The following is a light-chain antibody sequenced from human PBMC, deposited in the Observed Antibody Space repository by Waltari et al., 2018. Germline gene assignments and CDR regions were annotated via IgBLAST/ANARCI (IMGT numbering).Light chain of an antibody. CDR1: QSLNTN. CDR2: GAS. CDR3: QQYNNWPTSYT. Sequence: EILMTQSPASLSVSPGERATLSCRASQSLNTNLAWYQQKPGQAPRLLVYGASTRATGVPARFSGIGSGTEFTLTISSLQSEDAGVYYCQQYNNWPTSYTFGQGTKLEIK. V-gene: IGKV3-15*01. J-gene: IGKJ2*01.